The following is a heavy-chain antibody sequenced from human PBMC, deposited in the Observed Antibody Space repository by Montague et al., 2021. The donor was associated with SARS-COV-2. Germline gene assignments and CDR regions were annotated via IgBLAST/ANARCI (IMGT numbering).Heavy chain of an antibody. Sequence: TLSLTCSVSGGSINSSDYCWSWIRQPPGKGLEWIGYIYYSGSAYYNPSLKSRVTISLDTSKNQFSLKLTSVSAADTAVYYCARVPDSGYEDGFDVWGQGTMVTVPS. CDR2: IYYSGSA. J-gene: IGHJ3*01. CDR3: ARVPDSGYEDGFDV. V-gene: IGHV4-30-4*08. CDR1: GGSINSSDYC. D-gene: IGHD5-12*01.